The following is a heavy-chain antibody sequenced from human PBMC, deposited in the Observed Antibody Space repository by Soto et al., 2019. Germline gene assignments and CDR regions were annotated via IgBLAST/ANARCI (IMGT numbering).Heavy chain of an antibody. CDR1: GFTFSSYA. CDR2: ISVSGSTT. D-gene: IGHD3-22*01. J-gene: IGHJ4*02. CDR3: ARGGYYDSTGYAN. Sequence: GGSLRLSCAASGFTFSSYAMSWVRQAPGKGLEWVSGISVSGSTTYYADSVKGRFTISRDNSKNTLYLQMSSLRAKDTAVYYCARGGYYDSTGYANWGQGTLVTVSS. V-gene: IGHV3-23*01.